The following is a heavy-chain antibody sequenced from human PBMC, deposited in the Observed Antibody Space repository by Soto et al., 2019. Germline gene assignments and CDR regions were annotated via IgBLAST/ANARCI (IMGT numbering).Heavy chain of an antibody. Sequence: ASETLSLTCTVSGHSVSRGSYYWSWIRQPPGKGLEHVSVISSNGGSTYYADSVKGRFTISRDNSKNTVYLQMSSLRAEDTAVYYCVKDVAGFRRYYFDSWGQGTLVTVSS. V-gene: IGHV3-64D*06. D-gene: IGHD6-19*01. CDR2: ISSNGGST. J-gene: IGHJ4*02. CDR3: VKDVAGFRRYYFDS. CDR1: GHSVSRGSYY.